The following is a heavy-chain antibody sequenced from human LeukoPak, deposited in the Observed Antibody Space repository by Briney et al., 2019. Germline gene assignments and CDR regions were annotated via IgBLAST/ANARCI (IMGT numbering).Heavy chain of an antibody. CDR2: IWYDGSNK. J-gene: IGHJ4*02. Sequence: GGSLRLSCAASGFTFSSYGMHWVRQAPGKGLEWVAVIWYDGSNKYYADSVKGRFTISRNNSKNTLYLQMNSLRAEDTAVYYCARGSWKRVGYNLAYWGQGTLVTVSS. CDR1: GFTFSSYG. CDR3: ARGSWKRVGYNLAY. D-gene: IGHD5-24*01. V-gene: IGHV3-33*01.